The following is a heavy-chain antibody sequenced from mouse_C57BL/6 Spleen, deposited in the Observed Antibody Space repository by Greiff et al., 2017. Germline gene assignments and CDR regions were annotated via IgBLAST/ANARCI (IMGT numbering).Heavy chain of an antibody. CDR2: IYPRDGST. CDR3: ARFYDYDNGAMDY. CDR1: GYTFTSYD. Sequence: VQLQQSGPELVKPGASVKLSCKASGYTFTSYDINWVKQRPGQGLEWIGWIYPRDGSTKYNEKFKGKATLTVDTSSSTAYLELHSLTSEDSAVYFCARFYDYDNGAMDYWGQGTSVTVSS. V-gene: IGHV1-85*01. D-gene: IGHD2-4*01. J-gene: IGHJ4*01.